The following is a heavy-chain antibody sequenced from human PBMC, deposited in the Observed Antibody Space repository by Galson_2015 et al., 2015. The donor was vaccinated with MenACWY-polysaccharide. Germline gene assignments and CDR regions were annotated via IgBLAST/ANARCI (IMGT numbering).Heavy chain of an antibody. CDR3: ARRSLGNWYFDL. V-gene: IGHV4-4*07. CDR1: GGSISNYC. Sequence: ETLSLTCTVSGGSISNYCWSWIRQPAGKGLEWIGRIHSSGSTTYNPSLKSRGTLSVDTSKNLLSLTLNSVTAADTAVYYCARRSLGNWYFDLWGRGTLVTVSS. D-gene: IGHD7-27*01. CDR2: IHSSGST. J-gene: IGHJ2*01.